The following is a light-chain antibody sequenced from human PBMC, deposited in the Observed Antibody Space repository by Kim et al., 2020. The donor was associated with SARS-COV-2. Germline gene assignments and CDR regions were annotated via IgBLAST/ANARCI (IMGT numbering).Light chain of an antibody. Sequence: EIVMTQSPGTLSVSPGERATLSCRASQSISNNLAWYQQKPGQVPRLLIYATSTRATGIPARFSGSGSGTEFTLTISSLQSEDFAVYFCQQYMNWPLTFGGGTKVEIK. CDR3: QQYMNWPLT. V-gene: IGKV3-15*01. CDR2: ATS. CDR1: QSISNN. J-gene: IGKJ4*01.